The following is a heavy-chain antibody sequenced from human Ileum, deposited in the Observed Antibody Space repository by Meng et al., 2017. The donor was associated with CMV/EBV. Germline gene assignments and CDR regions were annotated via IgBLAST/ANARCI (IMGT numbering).Heavy chain of an antibody. CDR2: IVPIVTRT. CDR1: GDTFNNYA. Sequence: SVKVSCKVSGDTFNNYAISWVRQAPGQGLEWVGGIVPIVTRTNYAQKFQGRVTITADKSTSTAYMELSSLRSEDTAVYFGATGGAAQSSTNRNHFDYWGQGTLVTVSS. CDR3: ATGGAAQSSTNRNHFDY. J-gene: IGHJ4*02. D-gene: IGHD1-26*01. V-gene: IGHV1-69*10.